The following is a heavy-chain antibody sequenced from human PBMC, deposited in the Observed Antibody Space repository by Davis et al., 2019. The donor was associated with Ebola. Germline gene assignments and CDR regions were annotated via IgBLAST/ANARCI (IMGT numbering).Heavy chain of an antibody. CDR3: ARVVAAATDAFDI. D-gene: IGHD6-13*01. V-gene: IGHV3-23*01. CDR2: ISGSGGST. Sequence: PGGSLRLSCAASGFTFSSYAMSWVRQAPGKGLEWVSAISGSGGSTYYADSVKGRFTTSRDNSKNTLYLQMNSLRAEDTAVYYCARVVAAATDAFDIWGQGTMVTVSS. J-gene: IGHJ3*02. CDR1: GFTFSSYA.